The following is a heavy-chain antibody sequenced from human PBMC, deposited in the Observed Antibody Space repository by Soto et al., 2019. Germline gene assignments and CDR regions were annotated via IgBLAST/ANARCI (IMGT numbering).Heavy chain of an antibody. J-gene: IGHJ5*02. CDR1: GFTFRNYG. CDR2: ISYDGGNQ. CDR3: AKDNDLNP. D-gene: IGHD1-1*01. V-gene: IGHV3-30*18. Sequence: PGGSLRLSCAASGFTFRNYGMRWVRQAPGKGLEWVAVISYDGGNQNYADSVKGRFIISRDNSKNTLYLQMNSLRPEDTAMYYCAKDNDLNPWGQGTLVTVSS.